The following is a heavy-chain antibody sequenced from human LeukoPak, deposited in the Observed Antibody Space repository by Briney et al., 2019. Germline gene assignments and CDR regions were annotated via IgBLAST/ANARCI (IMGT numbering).Heavy chain of an antibody. J-gene: IGHJ4*02. D-gene: IGHD3-9*01. CDR1: GGTFSSYA. CDR3: ASDSYDILTGYYY. CDR2: IIPIFGTA. V-gene: IGHV1-69*13. Sequence: SVKVSCKASGGTFSSYATSWVRQAPGQGLEWMGGIIPIFGTANYAQKFQGRVTITADESTSTAYMELSSLRSEDTAVYYCASDSYDILTGYYYWGQGTLVTVSS.